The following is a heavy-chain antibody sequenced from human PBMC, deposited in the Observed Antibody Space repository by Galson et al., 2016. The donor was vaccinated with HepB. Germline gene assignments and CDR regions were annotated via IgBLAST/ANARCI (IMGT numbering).Heavy chain of an antibody. CDR3: ARDWRHVDMAMDPWDF. D-gene: IGHD5-12*01. CDR1: GGSFNRYY. V-gene: IGHV4-34*01. CDR2: INFSGST. J-gene: IGHJ4*02. Sequence: SETLSLTCAVSGGSFNRYYWSWIRQPPGKGLEWIGEINFSGSTNYNPSLKSRVTILLDTSKNQLSLKWNSMTGADTAVYFCARDWRHVDMAMDPWDFWGQGTLVTVSS.